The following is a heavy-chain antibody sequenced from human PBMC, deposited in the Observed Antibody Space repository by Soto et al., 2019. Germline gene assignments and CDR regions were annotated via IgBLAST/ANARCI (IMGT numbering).Heavy chain of an antibody. V-gene: IGHV1-69*13. Sequence: SVKVSCKASGGTFSNYAIRWMRQAPGQGLEWMGGIIPIFGTANYPQKFQGRVTINADESMSTAYMELSSLRSEDTAVYYCVSGHRVDIVATFGWFELWGQGTLVTVSS. D-gene: IGHD5-12*01. CDR2: IIPIFGTA. CDR3: VSGHRVDIVATFGWFEL. J-gene: IGHJ5*02. CDR1: GGTFSNYA.